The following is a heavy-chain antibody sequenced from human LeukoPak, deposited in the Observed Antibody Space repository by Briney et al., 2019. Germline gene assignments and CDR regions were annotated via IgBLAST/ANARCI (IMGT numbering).Heavy chain of an antibody. Sequence: SETLSLTCTVSADSMNNYYWTWIRQPPGKGLEWIGYIYNSGSTNYNPSLRSRATISVDTSTKQLSLKLSSVTAADTAVYYCAAEFSNEQWLDWDYWGPGTLVTGSS. CDR1: ADSMNNYY. V-gene: IGHV4-59*01. J-gene: IGHJ4*02. D-gene: IGHD6-19*01. CDR3: AAEFSNEQWLDWDY. CDR2: IYNSGST.